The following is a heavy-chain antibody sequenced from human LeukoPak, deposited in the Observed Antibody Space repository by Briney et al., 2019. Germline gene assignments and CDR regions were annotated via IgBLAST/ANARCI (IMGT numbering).Heavy chain of an antibody. V-gene: IGHV1-18*01. CDR2: ISAYNGKT. Sequence: GASVTVSCKASGYTFTSYGISWVRQAPGQGLEWMGWISAYNGKTNYAQKLQGRVTMTTDTSTSTAYMELRSLRSDDTAVYYCARDQGYVLRYFDWLGLGAFDIWGQGTMVTVSS. J-gene: IGHJ3*02. D-gene: IGHD3-9*01. CDR1: GYTFTSYG. CDR3: ARDQGYVLRYFDWLGLGAFDI.